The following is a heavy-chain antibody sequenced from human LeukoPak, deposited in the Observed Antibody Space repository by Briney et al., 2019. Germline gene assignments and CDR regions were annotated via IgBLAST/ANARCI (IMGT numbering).Heavy chain of an antibody. CDR1: GGSINSYF. V-gene: IGHV4-4*07. Sequence: SETLSLTCTVSGGSINSYFWTWIRQPAGKGLEWIGRIYTGGSTNYNPSLKSRVTMSVDTSKNQFSLKLNSVTATDTAVYYCARQEGGIVGPYWGQGTLVTVSS. D-gene: IGHD1-26*01. CDR2: IYTGGST. J-gene: IGHJ4*02. CDR3: ARQEGGIVGPY.